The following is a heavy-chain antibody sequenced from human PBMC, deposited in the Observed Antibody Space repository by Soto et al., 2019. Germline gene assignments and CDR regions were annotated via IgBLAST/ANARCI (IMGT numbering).Heavy chain of an antibody. CDR2: ILVDGRT. J-gene: IGHJ3*01. D-gene: IGHD2-8*02. Sequence: PGGSLRLSCAASGFPCGSYDMTWVRQAPGKGLEWVSTILVDGRTFYVDSVKGRFTISRDNSRNTLYLQMNSLTAGDTALYYCAKATPTGGGAFDFCGQGTIVTLAS. V-gene: IGHV3-23*01. CDR3: AKATPTGGGAFDF. CDR1: GFPCGSYD.